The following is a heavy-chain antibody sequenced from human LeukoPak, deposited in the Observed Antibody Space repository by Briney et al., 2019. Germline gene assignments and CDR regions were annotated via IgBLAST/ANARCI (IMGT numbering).Heavy chain of an antibody. CDR2: INHSGST. V-gene: IGHV4-34*01. CDR3: AAAGYYDSSGYYYDY. CDR1: GGSFSGYY. D-gene: IGHD3-22*01. Sequence: SETLSLTCAVYGGSFSGYYWSWIRQPPGKGLEWIGEINHSGSTNYNPSLKSRVTISVDTSKNQFSLKLSSVTAAGTAVYYCAAAGYYDSSGYYYDYWGQGTLVTVSS. J-gene: IGHJ4*02.